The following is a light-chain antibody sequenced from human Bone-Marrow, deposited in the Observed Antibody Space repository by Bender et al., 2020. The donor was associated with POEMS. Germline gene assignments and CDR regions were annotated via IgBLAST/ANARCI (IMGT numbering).Light chain of an antibody. CDR3: CSYVDSNKWV. V-gene: IGLV1-44*01. Sequence: QSVLTQPPSASGTPGQRVTISCSGGSSNIGAHAVNWYQHLPGTAPKLLIYSSHRRPSGVPDRFSASKSGNTASLTVSGLQADDEADYYCCSYVDSNKWVFGGGTKLTVL. J-gene: IGLJ3*02. CDR2: SSH. CDR1: SSNIGAHA.